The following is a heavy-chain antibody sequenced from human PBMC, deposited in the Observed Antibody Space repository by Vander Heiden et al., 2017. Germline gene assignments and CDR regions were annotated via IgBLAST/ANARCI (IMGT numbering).Heavy chain of an antibody. CDR1: GFKFLDAW. V-gene: IGHV3-15*01. J-gene: IGHJ3*02. CDR2: VKSKTSFGTT. CDR3: TTWDTKVSTRAFDT. Sequence: EAQLVEAGGDLVTPGGSLRLPWAASGFKFLDAWMNWFRQAPGQGLEWVGRVKSKTSFGTTEYAAAVKGRFTVSRDDSKNMVYLEMNSLKTEDTGVYYCTTWDTKVSTRAFDTWGQGTKVIVS. D-gene: IGHD1-26*01.